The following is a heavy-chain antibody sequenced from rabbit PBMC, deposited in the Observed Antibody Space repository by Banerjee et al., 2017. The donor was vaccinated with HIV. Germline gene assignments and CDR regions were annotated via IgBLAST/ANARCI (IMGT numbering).Heavy chain of an antibody. CDR3: ARDLAGVIGWNFDL. Sequence: QEQLVESGGGLVKPEGSLTLTCKASGSDISSNAMCWVRQAPGKGLELIGYIDPVFGSTYYASWVNGRFTISRTSSTTVALQMTSLTAADTATYFCARDLAGVIGWNFDLWGQGTLVTVS. J-gene: IGHJ4*01. CDR1: GSDISSNA. V-gene: IGHV1S47*01. D-gene: IGHD4-1*01. CDR2: IDPVFGST.